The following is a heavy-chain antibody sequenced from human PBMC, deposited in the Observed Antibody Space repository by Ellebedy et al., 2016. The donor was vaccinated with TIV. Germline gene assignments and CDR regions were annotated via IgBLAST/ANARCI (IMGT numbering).Heavy chain of an antibody. Sequence: GGSLRLSCAASGFTFSSYVMSWVRQAPGKGLEWVSAISGSGGDTCYADSVKGRFTISRDNSKNTLYLQMNSLRAEDTAVYYCARALVGWVTLDYWGQGTLVTVSS. CDR2: ISGSGGDT. D-gene: IGHD2-21*02. V-gene: IGHV3-23*01. J-gene: IGHJ4*02. CDR3: ARALVGWVTLDY. CDR1: GFTFSSYV.